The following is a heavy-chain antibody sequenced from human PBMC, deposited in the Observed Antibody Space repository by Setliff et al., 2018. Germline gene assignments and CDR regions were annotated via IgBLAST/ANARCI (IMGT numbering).Heavy chain of an antibody. D-gene: IGHD3-22*01. J-gene: IGHJ4*02. V-gene: IGHV3-30*01. CDR3: AREGGSSGYCGYFDY. Sequence: PGGSLRLSCAAFGFTVHWVRQAPGKGLEWVSAISSDGISKYYAESVKCRFTISRDNSKNTVYLQMDSLTADDTAVYYCAREGGSSGYCGYFDYWGQGTLVTVSS. CDR2: ISSDGISK. CDR1: GFT.